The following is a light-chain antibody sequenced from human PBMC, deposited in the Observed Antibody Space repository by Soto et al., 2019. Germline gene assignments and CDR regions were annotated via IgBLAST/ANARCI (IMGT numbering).Light chain of an antibody. CDR2: DAS. Sequence: VLTQSPATLSLPPGNRATLSCRASESVDFHLAWYQQKPGQAPRLLIYDASVRATGTPARFSGSGSGTAFTLTISSLEPEDFALYYCQQRSTWPTFGQGTRLEI. J-gene: IGKJ5*01. CDR3: QQRSTWPT. CDR1: ESVDFH. V-gene: IGKV3-11*01.